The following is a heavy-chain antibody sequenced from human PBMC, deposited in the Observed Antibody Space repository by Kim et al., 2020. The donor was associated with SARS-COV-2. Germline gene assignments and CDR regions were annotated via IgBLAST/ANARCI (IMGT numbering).Heavy chain of an antibody. D-gene: IGHD6-13*01. CDR3: ATDVKGAIAAAGTPAFYYYGMDV. V-gene: IGHV1-24*01. CDR1: GYTLTELS. J-gene: IGHJ6*02. CDR2: FDPEDGET. Sequence: ASVKVSCKVSGYTLTELSMHWVRQAPGKGLEWMGGFDPEDGETIYAQKFQGRVTMTEDTSTDTAYMELSSLRSEDTAVYYCATDVKGAIAAAGTPAFYYYGMDVWGQGTTVTVSS.